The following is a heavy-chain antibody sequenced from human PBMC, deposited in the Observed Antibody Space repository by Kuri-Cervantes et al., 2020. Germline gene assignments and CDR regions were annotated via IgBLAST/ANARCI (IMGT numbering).Heavy chain of an antibody. J-gene: IGHJ3*02. Sequence: LSLTCTVSGGSISSGGYYWSWIRQHPGKGLEWIGYIYYSGSTYYNPSLKSRVTISVDTSKNQFSLKLSSVTAADTAVYYCARSPSAIAVAGTGAFDIWGQGTMVTVSS. V-gene: IGHV4-31*03. D-gene: IGHD6-19*01. CDR2: IYYSGST. CDR3: ARSPSAIAVAGTGAFDI. CDR1: GGSISSGGYY.